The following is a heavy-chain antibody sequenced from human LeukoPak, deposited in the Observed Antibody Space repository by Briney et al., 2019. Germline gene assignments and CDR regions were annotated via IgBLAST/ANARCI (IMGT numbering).Heavy chain of an antibody. CDR3: AREGMSA. CDR2: IDNSGRTT. Sequence: PGGSLRLSCVASGFTFSDYSMNWVRQAPGKGLEWLAYIDNSGRTTYYADSVKGRFIISRDNAKNSLFLQMNRLIDDDRAVYYCAREGMSAWGQGTLVTVSS. J-gene: IGHJ5*02. V-gene: IGHV3-48*02. CDR1: GFTFSDYS.